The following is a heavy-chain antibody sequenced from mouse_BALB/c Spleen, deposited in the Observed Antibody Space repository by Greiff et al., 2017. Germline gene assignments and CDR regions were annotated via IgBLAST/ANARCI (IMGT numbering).Heavy chain of an antibody. V-gene: IGHV5-6-5*01. CDR3: ARGHYYGSSYEGWFAY. CDR2: ISSGGST. J-gene: IGHJ3*01. CDR1: GFTFSSYA. Sequence: EVQVVESGGGLVKPGGSLKLSCAASGFTFSSYAMSWVRQTPEKRLEWVASISSGGSTYYPDSVKGRFTISRDNARNILYLQMSSLRSEDTAMYYCARGHYYGSSYEGWFAYWGQGTLVTVSA. D-gene: IGHD1-1*01.